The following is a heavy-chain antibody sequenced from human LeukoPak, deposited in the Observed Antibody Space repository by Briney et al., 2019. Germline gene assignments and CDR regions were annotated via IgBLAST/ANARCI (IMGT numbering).Heavy chain of an antibody. D-gene: IGHD6-13*01. CDR1: GFTFSDYY. CDR3: ARVSKYSSSLFFYY. V-gene: IGHV3-11*06. CDR2: ISSSSGYT. Sequence: GGSLRLSCAASGFTFSDYYMSWIRQAPGKGLEWVSYISSSSGYTNYADSVKGRFTISRDNAKNSLYLQMNSLRAEDTAVYYCARVSKYSSSLFFYYWGQGTLVTVSS. J-gene: IGHJ4*02.